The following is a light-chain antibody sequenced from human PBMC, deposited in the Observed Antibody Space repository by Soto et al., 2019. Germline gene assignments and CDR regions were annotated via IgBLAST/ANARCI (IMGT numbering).Light chain of an antibody. CDR3: QQYVT. V-gene: IGKV3-20*01. Sequence: EIVLTQSPGTLSLSPGERATLSCRASQSVSSSYLAWYQQQPGQAPRLLIYGASSRATGIPDRFSGSGSGTDFTLTISRLEPEDFAVYYCQQYVTFGQGTKVDIK. CDR2: GAS. CDR1: QSVSSSY. J-gene: IGKJ1*01.